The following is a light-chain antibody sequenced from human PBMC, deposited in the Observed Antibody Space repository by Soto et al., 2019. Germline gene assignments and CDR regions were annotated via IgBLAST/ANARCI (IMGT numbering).Light chain of an antibody. CDR2: SDN. V-gene: IGLV1-44*01. CDR1: SSNIGTYS. CDR3: AAWDDSLNGCV. Sequence: QLVLTQPHSASGTPGQRVTISCSGSSSNIGTYSVSWYQHFPGTAPRLHIYSDNQRPSGVPDRFSASKSGASASLAISGLQSEDEADFYCAAWDDSLNGCVFGTGTKLTVL. J-gene: IGLJ1*01.